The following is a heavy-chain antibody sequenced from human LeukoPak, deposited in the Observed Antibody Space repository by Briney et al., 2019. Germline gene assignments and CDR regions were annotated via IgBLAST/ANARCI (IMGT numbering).Heavy chain of an antibody. CDR1: GLTFSGYW. D-gene: IGHD3-22*01. CDR3: ANGGTYSSGP. J-gene: IGHJ5*02. V-gene: IGHV3-7*01. Sequence: PGGSLRLSCEVSGLTFSGYWVTWVRQAPGKGLEWVANINQDASEKYYVDSVKGRFTISRDNAKNSLFLQINSLRAEDTAVYYCANGGTYSSGPWGQGTPVTVSS. CDR2: INQDASEK.